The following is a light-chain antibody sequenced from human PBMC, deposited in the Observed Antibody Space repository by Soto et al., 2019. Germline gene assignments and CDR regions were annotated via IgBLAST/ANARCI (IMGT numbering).Light chain of an antibody. Sequence: DIQMTQSPSTLSASVGDRVTITCRASQSISTWLAWYQQKPGTAPKLLIYAASTLETGVPSRFSGSRSGTEFTLTVSSLQLDDFATYYCQQYNDSFRYTFGQGTKLEIK. CDR1: QSISTW. J-gene: IGKJ2*01. CDR3: QQYNDSFRYT. CDR2: AAS. V-gene: IGKV1-5*03.